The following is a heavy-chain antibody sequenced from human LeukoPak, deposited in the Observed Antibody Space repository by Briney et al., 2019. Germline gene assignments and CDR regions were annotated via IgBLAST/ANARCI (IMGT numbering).Heavy chain of an antibody. Sequence: GGSLRLSCAASGFTFSNSAMHWVRQAPGKGLEWVAVFSRDGTNRYYRDSVKGRFTISRDNSKNTLYLQMNSLRAEDTAVYYCAKPGITAAGTVLDGMDVWGQGTTVTVSS. V-gene: IGHV3-30*07. J-gene: IGHJ6*02. CDR1: GFTFSNSA. D-gene: IGHD6-13*01. CDR2: FSRDGTNR. CDR3: AKPGITAAGTVLDGMDV.